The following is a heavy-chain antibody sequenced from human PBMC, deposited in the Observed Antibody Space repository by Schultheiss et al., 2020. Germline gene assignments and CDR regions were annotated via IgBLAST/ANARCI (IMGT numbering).Heavy chain of an antibody. V-gene: IGHV4-4*07. CDR1: GGSFSGYY. Sequence: SETLPLTCAVYGGSFSGYYWSWIRQPAGKGLEWIGRIYTSGSTNYNPSLKSRVTISVDTSKNQFSLKLSSVTAADTAVYYCARETNQQLAPTFGMDVWGQGTTVTVSS. J-gene: IGHJ6*02. CDR3: ARETNQQLAPTFGMDV. D-gene: IGHD6-6*01. CDR2: IYTSGST.